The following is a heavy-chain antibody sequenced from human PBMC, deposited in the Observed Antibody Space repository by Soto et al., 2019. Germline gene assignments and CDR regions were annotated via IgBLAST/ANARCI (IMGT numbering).Heavy chain of an antibody. CDR1: GFTFTNFW. CDR3: AKDSWYFDL. Sequence: PGGSLRLSCEASGFTFTNFWMHWVRQVPGKGLVWVSRIDTSGSSTSYADSVKGRFTISRDNAKNTVSLQMNSLRAEDMGVYYCAKDSWYFDLWSQGSLVTVSS. CDR2: IDTSGSST. J-gene: IGHJ4*02. V-gene: IGHV3-74*01. D-gene: IGHD6-13*01.